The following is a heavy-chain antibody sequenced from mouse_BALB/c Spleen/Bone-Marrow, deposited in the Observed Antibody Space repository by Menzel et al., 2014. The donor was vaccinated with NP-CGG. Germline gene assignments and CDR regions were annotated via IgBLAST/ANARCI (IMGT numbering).Heavy chain of an antibody. J-gene: IGHJ4*01. CDR3: ARSYYGRAMGY. V-gene: IGHV1S41*01. CDR1: GYTFTSYW. CDR2: IAPGSGST. Sequence: DLVKPGASVKLSCKASGYTFTSYWINWIKQRPGQGLEWIGRIAPGSGSTHYDEMFKGKATLTVDTSSSTAYIQLSSLSSEDSAVYFCARSYYGRAMGYWGQGTSVTVSS. D-gene: IGHD1-1*01.